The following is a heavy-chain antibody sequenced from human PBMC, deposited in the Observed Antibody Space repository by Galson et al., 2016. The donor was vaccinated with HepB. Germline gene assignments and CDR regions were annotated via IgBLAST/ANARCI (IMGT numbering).Heavy chain of an antibody. CDR2: IYYTGNT. D-gene: IGHD2-8*01. CDR1: GDSISSDAYA. Sequence: TLSLTCTVSGDSISSDAYAWAWIRLPPGKGLEWIGHIYYTGNTYYSPSLRSRVTMSVDRSKNQFSLHLTSVVAADTAVYYCARGPRLLRAFGDLVSFFGYWGQGTLITVSS. V-gene: IGHV4-30-2*01. J-gene: IGHJ4*02. CDR3: ARGPRLLRAFGDLVSFFGY.